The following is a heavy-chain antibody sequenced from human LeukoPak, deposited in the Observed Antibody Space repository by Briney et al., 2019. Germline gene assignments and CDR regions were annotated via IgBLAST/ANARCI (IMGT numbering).Heavy chain of an antibody. J-gene: IGHJ4*02. Sequence: SETLSLTCTVSGGSISSRSYYWGWIRQPPGKELEWIGYIYYSGSTNYNPSLKSRVTISVDTSKNQFSLKLSSVTAADTAVYYCARGIYDILTGYEPLVYFDYWGQGTLVTVSS. D-gene: IGHD3-9*01. CDR2: IYYSGST. V-gene: IGHV4-61*05. CDR3: ARGIYDILTGYEPLVYFDY. CDR1: GGSISSRSYY.